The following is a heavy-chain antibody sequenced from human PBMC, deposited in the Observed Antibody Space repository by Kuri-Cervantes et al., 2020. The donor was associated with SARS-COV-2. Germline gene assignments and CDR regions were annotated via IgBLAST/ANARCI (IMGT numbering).Heavy chain of an antibody. CDR2: INHSGST. CDR1: GGSFSGYY. CDR3: ARTNPNDPFLEWPQPLDY. J-gene: IGHJ4*02. D-gene: IGHD3-3*01. V-gene: IGHV4-34*01. Sequence: SQTLSLTCAVYGGSFSGYYWSWIRQPPGKGLEWIGEINHSGSTNYNPSLKSRVTISVDTSKNQFSLKLSSVTAADTAVYYCARTNPNDPFLEWPQPLDYWGQGTLVTVSS.